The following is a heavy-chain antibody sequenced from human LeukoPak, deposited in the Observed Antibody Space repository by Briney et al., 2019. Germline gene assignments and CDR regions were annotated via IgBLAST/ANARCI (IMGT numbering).Heavy chain of an antibody. D-gene: IGHD3-22*01. Sequence: GGSLRLSCAASGFTFSSYWMNWARQAPGKGLEWVASINHNGNVNYYVDSVKGRFTISRDNAKNTLYLQMDSLSAEDTAVYSCARDRNYCASSGYYGIDYWGQGTLVTVSS. V-gene: IGHV3-7*01. CDR1: GFTFSSYW. CDR2: INHNGNVN. CDR3: ARDRNYCASSGYYGIDY. J-gene: IGHJ4*02.